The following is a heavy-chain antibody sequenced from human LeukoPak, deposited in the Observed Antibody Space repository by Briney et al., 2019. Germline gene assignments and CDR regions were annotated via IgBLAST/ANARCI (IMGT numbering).Heavy chain of an antibody. D-gene: IGHD1-7*01. CDR1: GGSIINYY. V-gene: IGHV4-4*07. CDR2: IYITGST. CDR3: ARRLTTGTNDY. J-gene: IGHJ4*02. Sequence: SETLSLTCTVSGGSIINYYWSWIRQSAGKGLEWVGHIYITGSTNYNPSLKSRLTMSVDTSKNQFSLKLRSVTAADTAVYYCARRLTTGTNDYWGQGTLVTVSS.